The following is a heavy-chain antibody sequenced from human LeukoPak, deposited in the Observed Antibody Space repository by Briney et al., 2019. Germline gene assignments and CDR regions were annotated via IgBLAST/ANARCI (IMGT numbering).Heavy chain of an antibody. CDR2: ISGSGGST. CDR3: AKGSFGYCSSTSCYHSPNDY. V-gene: IGHV3-23*01. J-gene: IGHJ4*02. D-gene: IGHD2-2*01. CDR1: GFTFSSYA. Sequence: GGSLRLSCAASGFTFSSYAMSWVRQAPGKGLEWVSAISGSGGSTYYADSVKGRFTISRDNSKNTLYLQMNSLRAEDTAVYYCAKGSFGYCSSTSCYHSPNDYWGQGTLVTVSS.